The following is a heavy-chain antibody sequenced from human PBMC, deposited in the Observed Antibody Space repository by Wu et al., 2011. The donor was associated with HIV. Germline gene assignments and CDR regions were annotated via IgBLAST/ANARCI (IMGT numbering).Heavy chain of an antibody. D-gene: IGHD2-2*01. CDR3: ARDMGCSKKLLPPLTRFDP. J-gene: IGHJ5*02. CDR2: IIPIFGTT. Sequence: QVQLVQSGAEVKKPGSSVKVSCKASRDTFNRYAISWMRLAPGQGLEWMGGIIPIFGTTDYAQKFQGRVTITTDESTSTAYLELNSLTSEDTAVYYCARDMGCSKKLLPPLTRFDPWGQGTLVTVSS. V-gene: IGHV1-69*05. CDR1: RDTFNRYA.